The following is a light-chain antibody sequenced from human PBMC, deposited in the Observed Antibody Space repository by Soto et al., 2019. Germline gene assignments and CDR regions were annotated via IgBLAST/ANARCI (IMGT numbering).Light chain of an antibody. CDR2: DAS. Sequence: EIVLTQSPATLSLSPGERAALSCRASQSISSYSAWYQQKPGQAPRLLIYDASNRATGIPARFSGSGSGTDFTLTISSLEPEDFAVYYCQQRGNWPLTFGPGTKVDIK. CDR1: QSISSY. J-gene: IGKJ3*01. CDR3: QQRGNWPLT. V-gene: IGKV3-11*01.